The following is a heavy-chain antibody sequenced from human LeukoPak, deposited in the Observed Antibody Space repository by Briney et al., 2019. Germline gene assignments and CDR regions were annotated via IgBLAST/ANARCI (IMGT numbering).Heavy chain of an antibody. Sequence: PSETLSLTCTVSGGSISSSSYYWGWIRQPPGKGLEWIGSIYYSGSTYYNPSLKSRVTTSVDTSKNQFSLKLSSVTAADTAVYYCASQYYYDSSGYYPRFDPWGQGTLVTVSS. CDR1: GGSISSSSYY. CDR2: IYYSGST. J-gene: IGHJ5*02. CDR3: ASQYYYDSSGYYPRFDP. D-gene: IGHD3-22*01. V-gene: IGHV4-39*01.